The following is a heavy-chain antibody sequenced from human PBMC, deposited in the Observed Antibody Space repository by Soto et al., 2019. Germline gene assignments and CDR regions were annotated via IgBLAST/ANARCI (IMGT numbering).Heavy chain of an antibody. J-gene: IGHJ6*02. CDR2: ISYDGSNK. D-gene: IGHD2-15*01. CDR1: GFTLSSYA. V-gene: IGHV3-30-3*01. Sequence: PGGSLRLSCAASGFTLSSYARHGVRQAPGKGLEWVAVISYDGSNKYYADSVKGRFTISRDNSKNTLYLQMNSLRAEDTAVYYCARDSDSGDIVVVVAEAWGMDVWGQGTTVTVSS. CDR3: ARDSDSGDIVVVVAEAWGMDV.